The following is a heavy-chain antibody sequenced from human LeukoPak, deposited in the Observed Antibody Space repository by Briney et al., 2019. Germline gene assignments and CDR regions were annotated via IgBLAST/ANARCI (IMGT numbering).Heavy chain of an antibody. Sequence: SGGSLRLSCAASGFTFSDHYMDWVRQAPGKGLEWVARIRNKANSYTTEYAASVKGRFTISRDDSKNSLFLQMNSLKTEDTAVYYCATGSVRYSASWYSQEGDYWGQGTLVTVSS. CDR3: ATGSVRYSASWYSQEGDY. D-gene: IGHD6-13*01. V-gene: IGHV3-72*01. J-gene: IGHJ4*02. CDR1: GFTFSDHY. CDR2: IRNKANSYTT.